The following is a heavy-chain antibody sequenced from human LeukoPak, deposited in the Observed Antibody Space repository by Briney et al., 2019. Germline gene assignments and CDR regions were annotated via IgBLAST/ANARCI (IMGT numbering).Heavy chain of an antibody. D-gene: IGHD6-6*01. CDR1: GGSFSGYY. CDR3: ARNRPYTRIAARRGHMDV. V-gene: IGHV4-34*01. Sequence: PSETLSLTCVVYGGSFSGYYWSWIRQPPGKGLEWIGEINHSGSTNYNPSLKSRVTISVDTSKNQFSLKLSSVTAADTAVYYCARNRPYTRIAARRGHMDVWGKGTTVTVSS. CDR2: INHSGST. J-gene: IGHJ6*03.